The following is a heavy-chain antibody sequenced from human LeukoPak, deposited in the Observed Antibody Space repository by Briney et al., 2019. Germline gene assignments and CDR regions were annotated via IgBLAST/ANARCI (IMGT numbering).Heavy chain of an antibody. J-gene: IGHJ3*02. Sequence: GASVKVSCKASGYTFTSYAMNWVRQAPGQGLEWMGWINTNTGNPTYAQGFTGRFVFSLDTSVSTAYLQISSLKAEDTAVYYCAREMVADRRSAFDIWGQGTMVTVSS. CDR3: AREMVADRRSAFDI. D-gene: IGHD2-8*01. CDR1: GYTFTSYA. CDR2: INTNTGNP. V-gene: IGHV7-4-1*02.